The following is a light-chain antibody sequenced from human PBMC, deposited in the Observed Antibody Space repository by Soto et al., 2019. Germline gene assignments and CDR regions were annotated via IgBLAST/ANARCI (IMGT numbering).Light chain of an antibody. CDR1: QSVSSNY. CDR2: DAS. V-gene: IGKV3-20*01. J-gene: IGKJ1*01. Sequence: EIVLTQSPGTLSLSPGERVTLSCRASQSVSSNYLAWYQQKPGQAPSLLIYDASSRATGIPDRFSGSGSGTDFTVTISRLEPEDFAVYYCQQYGSSPQTFGQGTKVEIK. CDR3: QQYGSSPQT.